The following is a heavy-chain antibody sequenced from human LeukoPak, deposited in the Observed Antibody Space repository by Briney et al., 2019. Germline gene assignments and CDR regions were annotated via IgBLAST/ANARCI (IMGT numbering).Heavy chain of an antibody. J-gene: IGHJ4*02. CDR2: AHHSERT. V-gene: IGHV4-59*11. CDR1: GGSITYHY. D-gene: IGHD5-18*01. Sequence: SETLSLTCTVSGGSITYHYWGWIRPPPGKGLEWIANAHHSERTNYNPSLKSRVTTSVDTSKRQISLQLRSVTAADTAVYYCARELGNNVDTAMVFDYWGQGSLLTVSS. CDR3: ARELGNNVDTAMVFDY.